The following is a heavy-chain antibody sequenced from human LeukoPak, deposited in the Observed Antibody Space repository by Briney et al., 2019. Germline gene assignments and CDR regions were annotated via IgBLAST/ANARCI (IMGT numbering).Heavy chain of an antibody. CDR3: AKASEHTAMVTGPIDY. J-gene: IGHJ4*02. D-gene: IGHD5-18*01. V-gene: IGHV3-53*01. Sequence: GGSLRLSCAASGFTVSSNYMSWVRQAPGKGLEWVSVIYSGGSTYYADSVKGRFTISRDNSKNTLYLQMNSLRAEDTAVYYCAKASEHTAMVTGPIDYWGQGTLVTVSS. CDR2: IYSGGST. CDR1: GFTVSSNY.